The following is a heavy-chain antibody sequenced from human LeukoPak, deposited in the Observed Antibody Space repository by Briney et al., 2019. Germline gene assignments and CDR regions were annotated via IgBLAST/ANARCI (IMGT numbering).Heavy chain of an antibody. CDR3: AKPRPSYSSSWYDH. CDR1: GFTFTSYA. J-gene: IGHJ5*02. Sequence: GGSLRLSCAASGFTFTSYAMSWVRQAPGKGLEWVSAISGSGGSTYYADSVKGRFTISRDNSKNTLYLQMNSLRAEDTAVYYCAKPRPSYSSSWYDHWGKGTLVTVSS. V-gene: IGHV3-23*01. CDR2: ISGSGGST. D-gene: IGHD6-13*01.